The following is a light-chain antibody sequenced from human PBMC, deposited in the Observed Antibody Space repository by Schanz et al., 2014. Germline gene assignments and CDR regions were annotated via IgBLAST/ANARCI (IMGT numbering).Light chain of an antibody. J-gene: IGKJ4*01. V-gene: IGKV1-5*01. CDR1: FDISPW. Sequence: DILLTQSPSTLSASVGDRVTITCRAPFDISPWLAWYQQKPGKAPKLLLYNASSLESGVPSRFSGSESGTEFTLTISSLQPDDFATYYCQQYFSYLPLTFGGGTRVEIK. CDR3: QQYFSYLPLT. CDR2: NAS.